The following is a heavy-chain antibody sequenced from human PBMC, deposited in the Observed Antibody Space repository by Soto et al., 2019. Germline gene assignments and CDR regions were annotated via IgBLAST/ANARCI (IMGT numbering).Heavy chain of an antibody. D-gene: IGHD3-3*01. Sequence: GGSLRLSCAASGVTFSSYGMHWVSQPPGKGLEWVSTISGSYGETSYADSVKGGFSTSRDTPQSTLYLQMNSLRADDTAMYYCARWSYLDYWGQGTRVTVSS. CDR1: GVTFSSYG. CDR3: ARWSYLDY. V-gene: IGHV3-23*01. J-gene: IGHJ4*02. CDR2: ISGSYGET.